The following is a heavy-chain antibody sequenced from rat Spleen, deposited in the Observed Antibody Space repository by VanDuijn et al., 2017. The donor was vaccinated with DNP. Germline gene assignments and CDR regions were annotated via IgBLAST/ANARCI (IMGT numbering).Heavy chain of an antibody. CDR2: ISYDGSRT. CDR1: GFTFSDYY. CDR3: ARGRWELDY. Sequence: EVQLVESGGGLVQPGRSLKLSCEASGFTFSDYYMAWVRQAPKKGLEWVATISYDGSRTYYRDSVKGRFTISRDNAKSTLYLQMNSLRYEDMATYYCARGRWELDYWGQGVMVTVSA. J-gene: IGHJ2*01. V-gene: IGHV5-22*01. D-gene: IGHD5-1*01.